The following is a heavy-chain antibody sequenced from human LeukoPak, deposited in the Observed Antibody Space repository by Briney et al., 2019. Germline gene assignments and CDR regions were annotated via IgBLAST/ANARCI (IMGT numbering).Heavy chain of an antibody. D-gene: IGHD4-17*01. V-gene: IGHV4-34*01. CDR3: ARDNSVTIAGHHTLDY. CDR2: INHSGST. CDR1: GGSFSSYS. J-gene: IGHJ4*02. Sequence: SETLSLTCAVYGGSFSSYSWSWIRQAPGKGLEWIGEINHSGSTSYNPSLKSRVTISVDTSKNQFSLNLSSVTAADTAVYCCARDNSVTIAGHHTLDYWGQGTLVTVSS.